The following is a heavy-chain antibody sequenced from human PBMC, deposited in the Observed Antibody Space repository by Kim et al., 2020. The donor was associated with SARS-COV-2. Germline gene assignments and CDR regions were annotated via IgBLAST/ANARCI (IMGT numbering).Heavy chain of an antibody. CDR1: GFTLNNYA. V-gene: IGHV3-23*01. CDR3: ARVAGYTYGYPFDY. Sequence: GGSLRLSCAASGFTLNNYAMSWVRQAPGKGLEWVSTISGSGDSTYYADSVKGRFTISRDSSKITLYLQMSSLRAEDTAVYYCARVAGYTYGYPFDYWGQG. J-gene: IGHJ4*02. D-gene: IGHD5-18*01. CDR2: ISGSGDST.